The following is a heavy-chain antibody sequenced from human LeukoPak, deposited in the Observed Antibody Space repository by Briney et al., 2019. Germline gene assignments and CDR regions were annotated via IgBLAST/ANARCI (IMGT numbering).Heavy chain of an antibody. V-gene: IGHV1-8*01. J-gene: IGHJ4*02. Sequence: ASVKVSCKASGYTFTSYDINWVRQATGQGPEWMGWMNPSSGNTGYAQRFQGRVTMTRETSTNTAYLELSSLRSDDTAVYYCAAHTYYYSSGGFAYWGQGTLVTVSS. D-gene: IGHD3-10*01. CDR1: GYTFTSYD. CDR3: AAHTYYYSSGGFAY. CDR2: MNPSSGNT.